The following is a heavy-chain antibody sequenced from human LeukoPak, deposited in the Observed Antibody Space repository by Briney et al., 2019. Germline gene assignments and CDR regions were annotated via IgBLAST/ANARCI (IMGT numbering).Heavy chain of an antibody. Sequence: PGGSLRLSCTASGFTFGDYAMSWFRQAPGKGLEWVGFIRSKAYGGTTEYAASVKGRFTISRDDSKSIAYLQMNSLKTEDTAVYYCTRDSATDADYYDSSGWYDIWGQGTMVTVSS. D-gene: IGHD3-22*01. CDR3: TRDSATDADYYDSSGWYDI. CDR1: GFTFGDYA. V-gene: IGHV3-49*03. J-gene: IGHJ3*02. CDR2: IRSKAYGGTT.